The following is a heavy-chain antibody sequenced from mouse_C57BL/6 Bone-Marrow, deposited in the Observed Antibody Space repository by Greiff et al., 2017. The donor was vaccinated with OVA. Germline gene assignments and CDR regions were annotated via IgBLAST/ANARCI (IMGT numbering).Heavy chain of an antibody. CDR2: IRSKSNNYAT. D-gene: IGHD2-5*01. Sequence: EVKLVESGGGLVQPKGSLTLSCAASGFSFNTYAMNWVRQAPGKGLEWVARIRSKSNNYATSYADSVKDRFTISRDDSESMLYLQKNNLKTEDTTMYYCVRGDSNYVWFAYWGQGTLVTVSA. CDR3: VRGDSNYVWFAY. V-gene: IGHV10-1*01. CDR1: GFSFNTYA. J-gene: IGHJ3*01.